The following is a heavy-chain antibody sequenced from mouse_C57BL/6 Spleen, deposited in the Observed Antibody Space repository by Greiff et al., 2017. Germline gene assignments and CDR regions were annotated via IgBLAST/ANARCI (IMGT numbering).Heavy chain of an antibody. Sequence: DVHLVESGGDLVKPGGSLKLSCAASGFTFSSYGMSWVRQTPDKRLEWVATISSGGSYTYYPDRVKGRFTISRDNAKNTLYLQMSSLKSEDTAMYYCARHITTVVATNAMDYWGQGTSVTVSS. CDR3: ARHITTVVATNAMDY. CDR1: GFTFSSYG. V-gene: IGHV5-6*01. CDR2: ISSGGSYT. J-gene: IGHJ4*01. D-gene: IGHD1-1*01.